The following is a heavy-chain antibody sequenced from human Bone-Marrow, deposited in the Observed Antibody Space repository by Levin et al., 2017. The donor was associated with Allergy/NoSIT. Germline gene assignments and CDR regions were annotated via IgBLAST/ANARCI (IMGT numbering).Heavy chain of an antibody. CDR1: GFTFNKFV. J-gene: IGHJ4*02. V-gene: IGHV3-23*01. CDR2: ISGSGEKT. Sequence: PGGSLRLSCAASGFTFNKFVLSWVRQAPGKGLEWVSTISGSGEKTYYRDSVKGRFSISRDNSKSIVTLQMSSLRDDDTAVYYCTRSPSNNIFGLINDWGTGTLVTVS. CDR3: TRSPSNNIFGLIND. D-gene: IGHD3/OR15-3a*01.